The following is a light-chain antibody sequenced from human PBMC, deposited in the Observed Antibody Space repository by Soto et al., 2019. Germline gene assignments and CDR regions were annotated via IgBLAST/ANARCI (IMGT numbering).Light chain of an antibody. CDR2: EVT. CDR3: SSYAGSNNVL. J-gene: IGLJ3*02. V-gene: IGLV2-8*01. Sequence: QSVLTQPPSASGSPGQSVIISCTGTSSDVGGYNSVSWYQQHPGKAPKVIIYEVTKRPSGVPDRFSGSKSGNTASLTVSGLQAEDDADYYCSSYAGSNNVLFGGGIKLTVL. CDR1: SSDVGGYNS.